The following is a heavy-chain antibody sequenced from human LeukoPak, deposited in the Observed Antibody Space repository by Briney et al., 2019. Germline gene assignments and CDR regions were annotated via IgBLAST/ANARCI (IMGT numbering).Heavy chain of an antibody. J-gene: IGHJ3*01. CDR1: GFTFSTYN. CDR2: ITSNINTI. V-gene: IGHV3-48*04. Sequence: GGSLRLSCAASGFTFSTYNMNWVRQAPGKGLEWLAYITSNINTIYYADSVQGRFTISRDNAKNSLYLQMNSLRAEDTAVYYCARDGGYCSSTNCYLGVWGQGTMVTVSS. CDR3: ARDGGYCSSTNCYLGV. D-gene: IGHD2-2*01.